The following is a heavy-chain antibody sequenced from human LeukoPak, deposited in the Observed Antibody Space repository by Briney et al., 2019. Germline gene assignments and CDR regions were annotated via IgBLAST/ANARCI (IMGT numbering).Heavy chain of an antibody. V-gene: IGHV7-4-1*02. CDR3: ARRAYYGSGSYSPYYYGMDV. CDR1: GYTFTSYA. Sequence: GASVKVSCKSSGYTFTSYAMNWVRQAPGQGLEWMGWINTNTGNPTYTQGFTGRFVFSLDTSVSTAYLQISSLKAEDTAVYYCARRAYYGSGSYSPYYYGMDVWGQGTTVTVSS. J-gene: IGHJ6*02. CDR2: INTNTGNP. D-gene: IGHD3-10*01.